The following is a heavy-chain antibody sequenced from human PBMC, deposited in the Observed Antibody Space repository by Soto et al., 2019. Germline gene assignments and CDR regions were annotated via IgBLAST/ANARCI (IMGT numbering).Heavy chain of an antibody. V-gene: IGHV1-2*04. Sequence: QVQLVQSGAEVKKPGASVKVSCKASGYTFTGYYMHWVRQAPGQGLEWMGWINPNSGGTNYAQKFQGWVTMTRDTSISTAYMELSRLRSDDTAVYYCVRESIAVAGHEGAFDIWGQGTMVTVSS. D-gene: IGHD6-19*01. CDR1: GYTFTGYY. CDR3: VRESIAVAGHEGAFDI. CDR2: INPNSGGT. J-gene: IGHJ3*02.